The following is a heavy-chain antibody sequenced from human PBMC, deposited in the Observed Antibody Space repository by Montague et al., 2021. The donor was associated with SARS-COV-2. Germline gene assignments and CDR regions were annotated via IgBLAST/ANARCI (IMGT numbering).Heavy chain of an antibody. J-gene: IGHJ4*02. CDR3: AKTGGIIAADT. Sequence: FLRLSCAASEFTFSNYVMNWVRQAPGKGLEWVSAITDSGGSTFYADSVKGRFTISRDNSKNTVYLQMNTLRAEDTAIYYCAKTGGIIAADTWGQGTLVTVSS. CDR2: ITDSGGST. D-gene: IGHD6-13*01. CDR1: EFTFSNYV. V-gene: IGHV3-23*01.